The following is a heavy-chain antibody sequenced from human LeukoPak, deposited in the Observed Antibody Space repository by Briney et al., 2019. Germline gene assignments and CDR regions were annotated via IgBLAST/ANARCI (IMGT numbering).Heavy chain of an antibody. CDR1: GGSISSYY. D-gene: IGHD5-12*01. CDR3: ARQGATTLFDY. Sequence: PSEPLSLTCTVSGGSISSYYWSWIRQPPGKGLEWIGYIYTSESTNYNPSLKSRVPISVDTSKTQFSLKLSSVTAADTAVYYCARQGATTLFDYWGQGTLVTVSS. CDR2: IYTSEST. J-gene: IGHJ4*02. V-gene: IGHV4-4*09.